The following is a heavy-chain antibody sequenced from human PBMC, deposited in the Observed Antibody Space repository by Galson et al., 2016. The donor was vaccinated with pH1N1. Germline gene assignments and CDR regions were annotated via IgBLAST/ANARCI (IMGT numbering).Heavy chain of an antibody. CDR2: INHSGDA. J-gene: IGHJ4*02. Sequence: ETLSLPCGVSGVSLNFFSWSWIRQPPGKGLEFIGEINHSGDAKYNTSLQSRVTISVDKSKNQFSLKVTSVSAADTAVYYCERQRAELGTHDYWGQGTLFIVSS. CDR1: GVSLNFFS. CDR3: ERQRAELGTHDY. V-gene: IGHV4-34*01. D-gene: IGHD7-27*01.